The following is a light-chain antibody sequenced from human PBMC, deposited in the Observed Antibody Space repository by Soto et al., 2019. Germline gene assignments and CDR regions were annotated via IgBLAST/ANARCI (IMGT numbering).Light chain of an antibody. CDR3: SSYAGSNNFLV. J-gene: IGLJ2*01. CDR1: SSDVGNYNY. CDR2: MVT. Sequence: QSALTQPASVSGSPGQSITISCTGTSSDVGNYNYVSWYQQYPGRVPKLLIYMVTKRPSGVPDRFSGSKSGNTASLTVSGLQAEDEADYYCSSYAGSNNFLVFGGGTKLTVL. V-gene: IGLV2-8*01.